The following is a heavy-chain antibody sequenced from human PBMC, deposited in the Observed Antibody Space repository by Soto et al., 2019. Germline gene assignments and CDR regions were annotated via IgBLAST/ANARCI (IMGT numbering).Heavy chain of an antibody. CDR2: ISAYNGNT. J-gene: IGHJ4*02. Sequence: AXVKVSCKASGYTFTSYGIRWVRQAPGQGLEWMGWISAYNGNTNYAQKLQGRVTMTTDTSTSTAYMELRSLRSDDTAVYYCAIPYCSGGSCYSNFGYWGQGTLVTVSS. D-gene: IGHD2-15*01. CDR3: AIPYCSGGSCYSNFGY. V-gene: IGHV1-18*01. CDR1: GYTFTSYG.